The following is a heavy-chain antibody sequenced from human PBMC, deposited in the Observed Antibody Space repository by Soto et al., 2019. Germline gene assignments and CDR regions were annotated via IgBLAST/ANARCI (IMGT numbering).Heavy chain of an antibody. Sequence: GGSLRLSCAASTFTFSNHWMGWARQAPGKGLEWVANINQGGSAKYYLDSVKGRFTISRDNAKNSLDLQMNSLRAEDTAVYYCARIYCSTTSCYIDYWGQGTLVTVSS. J-gene: IGHJ4*02. D-gene: IGHD2-2*02. CDR1: TFTFSNHW. CDR3: ARIYCSTTSCYIDY. CDR2: INQGGSAK. V-gene: IGHV3-7*01.